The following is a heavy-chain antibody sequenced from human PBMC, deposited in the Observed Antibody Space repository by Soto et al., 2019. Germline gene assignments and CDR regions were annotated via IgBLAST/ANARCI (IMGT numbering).Heavy chain of an antibody. CDR2: IYYSGST. CDR3: ARGDCSGGSCDFDY. V-gene: IGHV4-59*08. J-gene: IGHJ4*02. Sequence: LSLTCTVSGGSISSYYWSWIRQPPGKGLEWIGYIYYSGSTNYNPSLKSRVTISVDTSKNQFSLKLSSVTAADTAVYYCARGDCSGGSCDFDYWGQGTLVTVSS. D-gene: IGHD2-15*01. CDR1: GGSISSYY.